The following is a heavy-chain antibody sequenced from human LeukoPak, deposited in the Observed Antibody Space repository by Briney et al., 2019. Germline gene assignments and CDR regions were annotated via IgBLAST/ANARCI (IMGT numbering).Heavy chain of an antibody. CDR3: AGAVAGLDY. V-gene: IGHV3-53*01. CDR1: GFTFSNAW. D-gene: IGHD6-19*01. CDR2: IYSGGST. Sequence: GGSPRLSCAASGFTFSNAWMSWVRQAPGKGLEWVSVIYSGGSTYYADSVKGRFTISRDNSKNTLYLQMNSLRAEDTAVYYCAGAVAGLDYWGQGTLVTVSS. J-gene: IGHJ4*02.